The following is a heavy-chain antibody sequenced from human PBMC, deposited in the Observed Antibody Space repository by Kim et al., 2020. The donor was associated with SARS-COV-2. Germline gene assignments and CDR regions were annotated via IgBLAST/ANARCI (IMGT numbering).Heavy chain of an antibody. Sequence: SETLSLTCTVSGGSISSYYWSWIRQPPGKGLEWIGNIYYSGSTNYNPSLKSRVTISVDTSKKQFSLKLSSVTAADTAVYYCARHSAGGDYFDYWGQGTLVTVSS. D-gene: IGHD3-10*01. J-gene: IGHJ4*02. CDR1: GGSISSYY. CDR3: ARHSAGGDYFDY. CDR2: IYYSGST. V-gene: IGHV4-59*08.